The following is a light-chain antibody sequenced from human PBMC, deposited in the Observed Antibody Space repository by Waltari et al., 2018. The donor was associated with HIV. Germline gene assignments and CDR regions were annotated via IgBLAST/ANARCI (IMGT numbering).Light chain of an antibody. CDR1: GARITRHY. CDR2: EDD. Sequence: NFMLTQPHSVSESPGKTVTISCTRPGARITRHYAQWYQRRPGGSPTTMIYEDDQRPSGGPGRFSGSIDSSSNSASLTISGLKPEDEADYYCQSSDRNNQVFGGGTKLTVL. V-gene: IGLV6-57*01. CDR3: QSSDRNNQV. J-gene: IGLJ3*02.